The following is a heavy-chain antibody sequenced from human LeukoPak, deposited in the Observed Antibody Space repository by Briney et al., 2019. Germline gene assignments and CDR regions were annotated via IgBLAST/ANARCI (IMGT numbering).Heavy chain of an antibody. V-gene: IGHV3-7*01. Sequence: GGSLRLSCAASGFTFSDYYMSWIRQAPGKGLEWVANIKQDGSEKYYVDSVKGRFTISRDNAKNSLYLQMNSLRAEDTAVYYCARGASIAAAGAYYYYYMDVWGKGTTVTVSS. J-gene: IGHJ6*03. CDR3: ARGASIAAAGAYYYYYMDV. D-gene: IGHD6-13*01. CDR1: GFTFSDYY. CDR2: IKQDGSEK.